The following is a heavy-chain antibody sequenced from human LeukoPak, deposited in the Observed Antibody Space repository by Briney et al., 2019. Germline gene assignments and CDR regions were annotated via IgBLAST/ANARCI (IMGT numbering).Heavy chain of an antibody. CDR2: ISGSGGNT. Sequence: GGSLRLSCAASGFTFSTYAVSWVRQAPGKGLERVATISGSGGNTYYADSVKGRFTISRDNSKNTLYLQMNSLRDEDTAVYYCAKDRNRIALAGTLNWFDPWGQGTLVTVSS. CDR3: AKDRNRIALAGTLNWFDP. CDR1: GFTFSTYA. J-gene: IGHJ5*02. D-gene: IGHD6-19*01. V-gene: IGHV3-23*01.